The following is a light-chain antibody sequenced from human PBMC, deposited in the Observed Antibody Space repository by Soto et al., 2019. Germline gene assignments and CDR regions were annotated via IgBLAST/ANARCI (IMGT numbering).Light chain of an antibody. CDR3: AAWDDNLSTYV. J-gene: IGLJ1*01. CDR2: SNN. V-gene: IGLV1-47*02. CDR1: SSSIGTNF. Sequence: QSVLTQPPSASGTPGQRVSISCSGYSSSIGTNFVYWYQQLPGTAPKVLIHSNNQRPSGVPDRFSGSKSGTSASLAISGLRSVDEADYYCAAWDDNLSTYVFGSGTKLTVL.